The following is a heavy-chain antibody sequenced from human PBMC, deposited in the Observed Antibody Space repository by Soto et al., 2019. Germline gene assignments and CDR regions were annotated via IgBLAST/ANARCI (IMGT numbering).Heavy chain of an antibody. V-gene: IGHV1-69*12. D-gene: IGHD6-13*01. Sequence: QVQLVQPGAEVKKPGSSVKISCKASGGTFSSYAISWVRQAPGQGLEWMGGIIPIFGTANYAQKFQGRVTITADESTTTAYMELSSLTSEDTAVYYCARGSKYCSNWWDFDYWGQGTLVTVSS. CDR3: ARGSKYCSNWWDFDY. CDR1: GGTFSSYA. J-gene: IGHJ4*02. CDR2: IIPIFGTA.